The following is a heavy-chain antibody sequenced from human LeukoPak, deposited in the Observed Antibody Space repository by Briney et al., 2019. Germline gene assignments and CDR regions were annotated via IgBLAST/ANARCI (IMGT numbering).Heavy chain of an antibody. J-gene: IGHJ6*03. V-gene: IGHV3-48*01. D-gene: IGHD3-16*01. Sequence: GGSLRLSCSASGFNLKTYSINWVRQAPGKGLEWISYITSDSAFMYYADSVKGRFTISRDNAKNSVYLQMHSLRVEDTAVYYCARDLTSAYWTPGGYYYYMDVWGKGTTVTVSS. CDR2: ITSDSAFM. CDR3: ARDLTSAYWTPGGYYYYMDV. CDR1: GFNLKTYS.